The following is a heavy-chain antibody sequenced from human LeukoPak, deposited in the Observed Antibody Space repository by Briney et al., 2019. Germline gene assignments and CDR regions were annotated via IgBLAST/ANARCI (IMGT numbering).Heavy chain of an antibody. V-gene: IGHV3-23*01. D-gene: IGHD6-13*01. CDR3: ARPPQYSSTWYYFDF. CDR2: ISASGVST. Sequence: GGSLRLSCTASRFTFSTYAMSWVRQAPGKGLDWVSAISASGVSTYYADSVKGRFTISRDNSKNSLFLQMNSLRADDSAVYYCARPPQYSSTWYYFDFWGQGTLVTVSS. J-gene: IGHJ4*02. CDR1: RFTFSTYA.